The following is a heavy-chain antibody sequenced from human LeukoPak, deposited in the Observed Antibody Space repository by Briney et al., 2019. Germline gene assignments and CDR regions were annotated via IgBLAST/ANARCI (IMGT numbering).Heavy chain of an antibody. J-gene: IGHJ4*02. CDR3: ARGQLYYDSSGFDY. CDR1: GFTFSSHG. D-gene: IGHD3-22*01. CDR2: ISSSSSYI. V-gene: IGHV3-21*01. Sequence: PGGSLRLSCAASGFTFSSHGMNWVRQAPGKGLEWVSSISSSSSYIYYVDSVKGRFTISRDNAKNSLYLQMNSLRAEDTAVYYCARGQLYYDSSGFDYWGQGTLVTVSS.